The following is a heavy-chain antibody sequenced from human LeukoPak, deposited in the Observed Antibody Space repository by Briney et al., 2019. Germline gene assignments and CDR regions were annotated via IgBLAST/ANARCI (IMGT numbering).Heavy chain of an antibody. CDR3: ARAQGYSGSYFDY. Sequence: SETLSLTCAVYGGSFSGYYWSWVRQPPGKGLEWIGEIYHSGSTNYNPSLKSRVTISVDKSKNQFSLKLSSVTAADTAVYYCARAQGYSGSYFDYWGQGTLVTVSS. CDR2: IYHSGST. D-gene: IGHD1-26*01. CDR1: GGSFSGYY. J-gene: IGHJ4*02. V-gene: IGHV4-34*01.